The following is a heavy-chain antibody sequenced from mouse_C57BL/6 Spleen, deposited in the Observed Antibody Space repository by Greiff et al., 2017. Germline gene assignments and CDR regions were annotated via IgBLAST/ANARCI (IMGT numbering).Heavy chain of an antibody. CDR1: GFSLSTSGMG. D-gene: IGHD2-3*01. CDR2: IYWDDDK. V-gene: IGHV8-12*01. J-gene: IGHJ2*01. CDR3: ARSGIMDGYYYFDY. Sequence: QVTLKECGPGILQSSQTLSLSCSFSGFSLSTSGMGVSWLRQPSGMGLEWLAHIYWDDDKRYNPFLKSRLTISKDTSRNQVFLKITSVDTADTATYYWARSGIMDGYYYFDYWGQGTTLTVSS.